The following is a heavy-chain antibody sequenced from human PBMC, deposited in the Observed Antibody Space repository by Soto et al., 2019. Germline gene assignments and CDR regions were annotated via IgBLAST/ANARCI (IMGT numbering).Heavy chain of an antibody. J-gene: IGHJ2*01. Sequence: SETLSLTCSVSGGSITIGAYYWAWIRHQPAKGLEWIGYIYRTGNTYYHPSLQNRAFISVDTSKNQFSLTLNSVTAADTAVYYCARVNTRDRHTNWHYDFWGRGTLVTVSS. CDR1: GGSITIGAYY. CDR3: ARVNTRDRHTNWHYDF. CDR2: IYRTGNT. D-gene: IGHD2-21*02. V-gene: IGHV4-31*03.